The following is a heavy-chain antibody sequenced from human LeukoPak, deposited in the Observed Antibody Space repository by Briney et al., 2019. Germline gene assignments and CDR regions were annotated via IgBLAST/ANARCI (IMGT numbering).Heavy chain of an antibody. J-gene: IGHJ5*02. D-gene: IGHD3-3*01. CDR2: INHSGST. Sequence: PSETLSLTCAVYGGSFSGYYWSWIRQPPGKGLEWIGEINHSGSTNYNPSLKSRVTISVDTSKNQFSLKLSSVTAADTAVYYCARPYYDFWSGYQNWFDPWGQGTLGTVSS. V-gene: IGHV4-34*01. CDR1: GGSFSGYY. CDR3: ARPYYDFWSGYQNWFDP.